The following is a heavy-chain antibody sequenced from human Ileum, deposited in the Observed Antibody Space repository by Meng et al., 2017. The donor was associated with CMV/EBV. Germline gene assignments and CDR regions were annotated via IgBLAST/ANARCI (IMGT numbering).Heavy chain of an antibody. Sequence: QVPRVQSGAEGKKPGSSVKVSCKASGGSLNSFSITWVRQAPGQGLEWMGGILPLFNISYYAQSFQGRIIITADESTSTVYMEVGGLRPEDTAMYYCAKEEDTSMVGVNWFDPWGQGTLVTVSS. J-gene: IGHJ5*02. CDR3: AKEEDTSMVGVNWFDP. CDR1: GGSLNSFS. V-gene: IGHV1-69*12. CDR2: ILPLFNIS. D-gene: IGHD5-18*01.